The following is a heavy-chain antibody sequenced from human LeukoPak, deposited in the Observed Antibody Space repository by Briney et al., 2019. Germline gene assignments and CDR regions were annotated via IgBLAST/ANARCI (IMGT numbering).Heavy chain of an antibody. D-gene: IGHD4-17*01. J-gene: IGHJ6*02. CDR3: AREDPQTTVPEGMDV. CDR1: GGSISYYY. Sequence: PSETLSLTCTVSGGSISYYYWSWIRQSPGKGLEWIGYIYYSGTTNYNPSLKSRITISVDTSKNQFSLQLRSVTAADTAVYYCAREDPQTTVPEGMDVWGQGTTVTVSS. CDR2: IYYSGTT. V-gene: IGHV4-59*01.